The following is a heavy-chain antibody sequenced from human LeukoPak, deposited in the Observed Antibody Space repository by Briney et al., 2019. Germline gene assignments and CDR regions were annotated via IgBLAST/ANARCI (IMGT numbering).Heavy chain of an antibody. CDR2: ISSSGTTR. J-gene: IGHJ4*02. Sequence: GGFLRLSCAASGFTFSDFYMSWIRQAPGKGLEWFSYISSSGTTRYYADSVKGRFTISRDNAKNSVFLEMTSLRAEDTAVYYCAREGTVTRGRFDYWGQGTLVTVSS. CDR3: AREGTVTRGRFDY. CDR1: GFTFSDFY. V-gene: IGHV3-11*04. D-gene: IGHD4-11*01.